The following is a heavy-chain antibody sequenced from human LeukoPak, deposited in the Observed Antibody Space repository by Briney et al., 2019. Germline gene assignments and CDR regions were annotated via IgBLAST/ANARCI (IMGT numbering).Heavy chain of an antibody. J-gene: IGHJ4*02. CDR1: GYTFSSYS. D-gene: IGHD1-26*01. Sequence: GASXTVSCXXSGYTFSSYSISWVRQAPGQGLEWMGWIREYAQKFQGRVTMTTDTSTSTAYMELTSLRSDDTAVYYCARDDRARGTNFLDHWGQGTLVTVSS. CDR3: ARDDRARGTNFLDH. V-gene: IGHV1-18*01. CDR2: IR.